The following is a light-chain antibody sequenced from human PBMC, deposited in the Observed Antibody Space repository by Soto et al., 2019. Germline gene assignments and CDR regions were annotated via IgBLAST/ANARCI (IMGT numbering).Light chain of an antibody. J-gene: IGKJ3*01. CDR3: QQFGSSPGFT. CDR2: GAS. CDR1: QSINSRY. V-gene: IGKV3-20*01. Sequence: EIVLTQSPGTLSLSPGERATLSCRASQSINSRYLAWYQQKPGQAPRLLIYGASSRATGIPDRFSGSGSGTAFTLTISSLEPEDFAVYYCQQFGSSPGFTFGPGTKVDIK.